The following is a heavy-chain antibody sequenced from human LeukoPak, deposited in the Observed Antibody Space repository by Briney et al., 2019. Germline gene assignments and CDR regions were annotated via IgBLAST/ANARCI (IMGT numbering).Heavy chain of an antibody. V-gene: IGHV1-18*01. CDR1: GYTFTSYG. CDR3: ARCHIVVVVADYYYGMDV. D-gene: IGHD2-15*01. Sequence: ASVKVSCKASGYTFTSYGISWVRQAPGQGLEWMGWISAYNGNTNYAQKLQGRVTMTTDTSTSTAYMGLRSLRSDDTAVYYCARCHIVVVVADYYYGMDVWGQGTTVTVSS. CDR2: ISAYNGNT. J-gene: IGHJ6*02.